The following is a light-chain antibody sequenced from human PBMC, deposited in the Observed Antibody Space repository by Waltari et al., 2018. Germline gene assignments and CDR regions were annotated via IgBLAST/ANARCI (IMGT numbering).Light chain of an antibody. CDR3: QQYGSSTGLT. CDR1: QSVISEY. J-gene: IGKJ4*01. Sequence: ENVLTQSPGTLSLSPGERATLSCRASQSVISEYLAWYQQKPGQAPRILIFGASTRATGVPERFSGGGSGTHFTLTISRLEPEDFALYYCQQYGSSTGLTFGGGTKVQIK. V-gene: IGKV3-20*01. CDR2: GAS.